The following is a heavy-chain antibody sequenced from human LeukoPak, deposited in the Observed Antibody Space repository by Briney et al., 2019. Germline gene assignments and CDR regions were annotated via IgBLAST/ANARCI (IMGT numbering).Heavy chain of an antibody. CDR2: IYYSGST. J-gene: IGHJ6*03. Sequence: MSSETLSLTCSVSGGSISSSSYYWGWIRQPPGKGLEWIGSIYYSGSTYYNPSLKSRVTISVDTSKNQFSLKLSSVTAADTAFYYCARVSWFPGTSYYYMDVWGKGTPVTVSS. V-gene: IGHV4-39*01. CDR3: ARVSWFPGTSYYYMDV. CDR1: GGSISSSSYY. D-gene: IGHD1-1*01.